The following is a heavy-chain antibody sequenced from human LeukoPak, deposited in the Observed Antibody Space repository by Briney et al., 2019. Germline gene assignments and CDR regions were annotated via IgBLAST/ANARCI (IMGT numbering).Heavy chain of an antibody. V-gene: IGHV3-23*01. CDR3: AKRGVVIRVILVGFHKEAYYFDS. D-gene: IGHD3-22*01. J-gene: IGHJ4*02. Sequence: GGSLRLSCAVSGITLSNYGMSWVRQAPGKGLEWVAGISDSGGRTNYADSVKGRFTISRDNPKNTLYLQMYSLRAEDTAVYFCAKRGVVIRVILVGFHKEAYYFDSWGQGALVTVSS. CDR2: ISDSGGRT. CDR1: GITLSNYG.